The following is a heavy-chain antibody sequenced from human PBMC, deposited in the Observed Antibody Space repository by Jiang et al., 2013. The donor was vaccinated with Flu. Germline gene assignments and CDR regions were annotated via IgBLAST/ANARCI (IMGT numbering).Heavy chain of an antibody. Sequence: WVRQMPGKGLEWMGIIYPGDSDTRYSPSFQGQVTISADKSISTAYLQWSSLKASDTAMYYCARQGYSYFDYWGQGTLVTVSS. V-gene: IGHV5-51*01. D-gene: IGHD1-1*01. CDR2: IYPGDSDT. CDR3: ARQGYSYFDY. J-gene: IGHJ4*02.